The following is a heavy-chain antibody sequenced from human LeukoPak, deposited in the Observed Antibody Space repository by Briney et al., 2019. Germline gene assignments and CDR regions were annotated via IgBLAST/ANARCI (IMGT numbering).Heavy chain of an antibody. Sequence: SETLSLTCAVSGGSFSGYYWSWMRQPPGKGLAWIGEINHSGSTNYNPSLKSRVTISVDTSKNQFSLKLSSVTAADTAVYYCARGGITMVRGVMAPWGQGTLVTVSS. D-gene: IGHD3-10*01. CDR1: GGSFSGYY. CDR2: INHSGST. J-gene: IGHJ5*02. CDR3: ARGGITMVRGVMAP. V-gene: IGHV4-34*01.